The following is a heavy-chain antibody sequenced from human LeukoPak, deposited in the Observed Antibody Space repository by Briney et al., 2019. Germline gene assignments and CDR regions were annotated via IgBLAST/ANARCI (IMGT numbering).Heavy chain of an antibody. J-gene: IGHJ4*02. CDR3: ARSWVREIDY. V-gene: IGHV1-8*02. CDR2: MNPDSGNT. CDR1: GYTFTSYD. Sequence: ASVKVSCKASGYTFTSYDINWVRQATGQGLEWMGWMNPDSGNTIYAQKFQGRVTMTRNTSISTAYMELSSLRSEDTAVYYCARSWVREIDYWGQGTLVTVSS. D-gene: IGHD3-10*01.